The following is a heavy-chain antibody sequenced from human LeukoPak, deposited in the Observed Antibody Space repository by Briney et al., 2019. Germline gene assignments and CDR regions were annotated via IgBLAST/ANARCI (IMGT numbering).Heavy chain of an antibody. D-gene: IGHD3-10*01. Sequence: GGSLRLSCVASGFSFTRYSMNWARQAPGKGLQWVSYIRSSGDIIHYADSVKGRFTISRDTAKNTLYLQMNNLRDEDTAVYYCARDPMALDFWGRGTLVTVSS. J-gene: IGHJ4*02. V-gene: IGHV3-48*02. CDR1: GFSFTRYS. CDR2: IRSSGDII. CDR3: ARDPMALDF.